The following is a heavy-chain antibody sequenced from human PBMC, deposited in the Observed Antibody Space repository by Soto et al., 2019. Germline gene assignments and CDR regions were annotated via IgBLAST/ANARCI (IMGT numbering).Heavy chain of an antibody. CDR3: VRERQFVRDFYYGMDV. CDR2: ISNTGAHI. D-gene: IGHD6-6*01. V-gene: IGHV3-21*01. Sequence: EVRLVDSGGGLVKPGGSLRLSCAASGFTFNTYSMTWVRQAPGQGLEWVSSISNTGAHIYYADSVRGRFTISRDNAKNSLYLQMNSLTAEDTAVYYCVRERQFVRDFYYGMDVWGRGTTVTVSS. CDR1: GFTFNTYS. J-gene: IGHJ6*02.